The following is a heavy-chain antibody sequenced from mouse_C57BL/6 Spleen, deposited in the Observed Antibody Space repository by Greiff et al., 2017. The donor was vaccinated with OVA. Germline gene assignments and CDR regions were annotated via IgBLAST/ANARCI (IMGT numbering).Heavy chain of an antibody. CDR1: GYTFTDYE. V-gene: IGHV1-15*01. Sequence: QVQLQQSGAELVRPGASVTLSCKASGYTFTDYEMHWVKQTPVHGLEWIGAIDPESGGTAYNQKFKGKAILTADKSSSTAYMQLRSLTSEDSAFYDSNRGESAYHDWGQGTTLTVAS. J-gene: IGHJ2*01. CDR2: IDPESGGT. CDR3: NRGESAYHD. D-gene: IGHD5-1*01.